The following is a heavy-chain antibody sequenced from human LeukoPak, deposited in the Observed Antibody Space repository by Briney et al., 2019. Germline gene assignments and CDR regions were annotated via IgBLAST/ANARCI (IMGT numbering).Heavy chain of an antibody. V-gene: IGHV4-59*08. Sequence: SETLSLTCTVSGGSISGYYWSWIRQPPGKGLEWIAYIYYSGSTDYNPSLKSRVTISVDTSENQFSLKLSSVTAADTAVYYCARHTFTGNDYWDQGTLVTVSS. J-gene: IGHJ4*02. D-gene: IGHD3-10*01. CDR1: GGSISGYY. CDR2: IYYSGST. CDR3: ARHTFTGNDY.